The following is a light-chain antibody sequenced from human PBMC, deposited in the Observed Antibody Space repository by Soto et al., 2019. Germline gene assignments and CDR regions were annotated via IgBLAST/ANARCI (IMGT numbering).Light chain of an antibody. V-gene: IGLV2-14*01. J-gene: IGLJ1*01. CDR3: SSYTSSNSYV. Sequence: QSALTQPASVSGSPGQSITISCTGTSSDVGGYKSVSWYQQHPGKAPKLMISEVSNRPSGVSNRFSGSKSGNTASLTISGLQAEDEADYYCSSYTSSNSYVFGTGTKLTVL. CDR2: EVS. CDR1: SSDVGGYKS.